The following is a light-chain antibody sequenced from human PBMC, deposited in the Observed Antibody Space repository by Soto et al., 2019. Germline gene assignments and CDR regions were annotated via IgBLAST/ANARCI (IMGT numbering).Light chain of an antibody. CDR2: AIS. Sequence: DIQMTQSPSSLSASVGDRFTITFRASQSITNYLNWYQQKPGKAPKLLMYAISTLQSGVPSRFGGGGSGTEFTLTISSLQPDDFATYYCQQSYSTPYTFGQGTKVDI. J-gene: IGKJ2*01. CDR3: QQSYSTPYT. CDR1: QSITNY. V-gene: IGKV1-39*01.